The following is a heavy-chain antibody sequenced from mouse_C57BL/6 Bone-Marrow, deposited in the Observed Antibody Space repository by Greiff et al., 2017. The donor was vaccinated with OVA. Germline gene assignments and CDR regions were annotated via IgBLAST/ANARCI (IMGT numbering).Heavy chain of an antibody. CDR3: ARSGYDPFAY. CDR1: GYTFTSYW. CDR2: IDPSDSYT. D-gene: IGHD2-2*01. Sequence: QVQLQQSGAEQVRPGTSVKLSCKASGYTFTSYWMHWVKQRHGQGLEWIGVIDPSDSYTNYNQKLKGKATLTVDTSSSTAFMQLSSLTSEDSAVYYCARSGYDPFAYWGQGTTLTVSS. J-gene: IGHJ2*01. V-gene: IGHV1-59*01.